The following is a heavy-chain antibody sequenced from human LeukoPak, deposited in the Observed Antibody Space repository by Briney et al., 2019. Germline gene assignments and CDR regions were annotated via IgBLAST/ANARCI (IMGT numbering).Heavy chain of an antibody. Sequence: GASVKVSCKASGGTFSSYAISWVRQAPGQGLEWMGRIIPILGIANYAQKFQGRVTITADKSTSTAYMELSSLRSEDTAVYYCARRYYDSSGFKGVDWFDPWGQGTLVTVSS. D-gene: IGHD3-22*01. CDR3: ARRYYDSSGFKGVDWFDP. CDR2: IIPILGIA. CDR1: GGTFSSYA. V-gene: IGHV1-69*04. J-gene: IGHJ5*02.